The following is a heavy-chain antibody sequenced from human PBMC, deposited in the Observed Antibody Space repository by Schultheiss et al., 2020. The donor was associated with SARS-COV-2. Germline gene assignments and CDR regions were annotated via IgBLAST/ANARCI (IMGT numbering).Heavy chain of an antibody. CDR2: ISGSGGST. CDR3: AREFSGWGFDY. D-gene: IGHD6-19*01. V-gene: IGHV3-53*01. Sequence: GGSLRLSCAASGFTVSSNYMSWVRQAPGKGLEWVSAISGSGGSTYYADSVKGRFTISRDNAKNSLYLQMNSLRAEDTAVYYCAREFSGWGFDYWGQGTLVTVSS. J-gene: IGHJ4*02. CDR1: GFTVSSNY.